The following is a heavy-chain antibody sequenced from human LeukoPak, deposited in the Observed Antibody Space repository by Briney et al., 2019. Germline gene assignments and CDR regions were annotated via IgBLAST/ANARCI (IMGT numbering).Heavy chain of an antibody. CDR2: TRNKANSYTT. J-gene: IGHJ3*02. V-gene: IGHV3-72*01. D-gene: IGHD6-13*01. Sequence: PGGSLRLSCAASGFTFSDHYMDWVRQAPGKGLEWVGRTRNKANSYTTEYAASVKGRFTISRDDSKNSLYLQMNSLKTEDTAVYYCARDGTRNAFDIWGQGTMVTVSS. CDR1: GFTFSDHY. CDR3: ARDGTRNAFDI.